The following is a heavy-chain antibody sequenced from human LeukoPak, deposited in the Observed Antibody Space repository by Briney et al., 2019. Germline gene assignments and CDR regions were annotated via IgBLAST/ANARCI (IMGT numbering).Heavy chain of an antibody. J-gene: IGHJ4*02. CDR3: ARERRVYDSSGYYGY. CDR1: GFTFSSYA. Sequence: GGSLRLSCAASGFTFSSYAMHWVRQAPGKGLEWVAVISYDGSNKYYADSVKGRFTISRDNSKITLYLQMNSLRAEDTAVYYCARERRVYDSSGYYGYWGQGTLVTVSS. V-gene: IGHV3-30*04. CDR2: ISYDGSNK. D-gene: IGHD3-22*01.